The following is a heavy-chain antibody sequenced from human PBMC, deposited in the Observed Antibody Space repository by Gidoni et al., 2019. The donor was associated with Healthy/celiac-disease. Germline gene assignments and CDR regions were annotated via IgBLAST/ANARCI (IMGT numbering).Heavy chain of an antibody. D-gene: IGHD5-12*01. V-gene: IGHV3-21*01. J-gene: IGHJ3*02. CDR1: GFTFSSYS. CDR2: ISSSSSYI. Sequence: EVQLVESGGGLVKPGGSLRLSCAASGFTFSSYSMTWVRQAPGKGLEWVSSISSSSSYIYYADSVKGRVTISRDNAKNSLYLQMNSLRAEDTAVYYCAREARGPHDAFDIWGQGTMVTVSS. CDR3: AREARGPHDAFDI.